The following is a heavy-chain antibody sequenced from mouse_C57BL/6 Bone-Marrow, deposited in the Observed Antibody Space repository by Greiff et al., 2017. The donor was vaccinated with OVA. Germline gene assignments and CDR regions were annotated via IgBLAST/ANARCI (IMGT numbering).Heavy chain of an antibody. CDR3: ARFGSSGYGY. CDR2: IYPRSGNT. Sequence: QVQLQQSGAELARPGASVKLSCKASGYTFTSYGISWVKQRTGQGLEWIGEIYPRSGNTYYNEKFKGKATLTADKSSRTAYMELRSLTSEDSAVDFCARFGSSGYGYWGQGTTLTVSS. J-gene: IGHJ2*01. V-gene: IGHV1-81*01. CDR1: GYTFTSYG. D-gene: IGHD3-2*02.